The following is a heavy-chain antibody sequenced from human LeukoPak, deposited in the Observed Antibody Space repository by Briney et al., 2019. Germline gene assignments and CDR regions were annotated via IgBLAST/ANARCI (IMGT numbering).Heavy chain of an antibody. Sequence: ASVKVSCEASGYTFTSYGISWVRQAPGQGLEWMGWISAYNGNTNYAQKLQGRVTMTTDTSTSTAYMELRSLRSDDTAVYYCARSLNYYDSSGYLFWGQGTLVTVSS. CDR2: ISAYNGNT. CDR3: ARSLNYYDSSGYLF. J-gene: IGHJ4*02. V-gene: IGHV1-18*01. CDR1: GYTFTSYG. D-gene: IGHD3-22*01.